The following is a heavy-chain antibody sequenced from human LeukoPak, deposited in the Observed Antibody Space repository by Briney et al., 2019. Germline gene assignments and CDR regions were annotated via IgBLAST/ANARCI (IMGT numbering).Heavy chain of an antibody. J-gene: IGHJ4*02. V-gene: IGHV3-23*01. D-gene: IGHD6-13*01. CDR1: GFTFSSFA. CDR2: ISGSGGDSGGST. Sequence: GGSLRLSCAASGFTFSSFAMSWVRQAPGKGLEWVSGSLISGSGGDSGGSTYYADSVKGRFTISRDDSNNTLYLQMSSLRVEDTAVYYCAKHRSGIAASGSNYWGQGALVSVSS. CDR3: AKHRSGIAASGSNY.